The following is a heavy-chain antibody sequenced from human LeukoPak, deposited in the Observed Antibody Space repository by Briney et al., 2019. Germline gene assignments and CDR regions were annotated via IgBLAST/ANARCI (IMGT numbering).Heavy chain of an antibody. J-gene: IGHJ6*04. CDR1: GFTFSSYA. CDR3: ARQPGSGWYSGGYYYYVMDV. V-gene: IGHV3-30*04. D-gene: IGHD6-19*01. Sequence: PGGSLRLSCAASGFTFSSYAMHWVRQAPGRGLEWVAVISYDGSNKYYADSAKGRFTISRDNSKNTLYRRMNSLRAEDTAVYYCARQPGSGWYSGGYYYYVMDVWGEGTTVTVSS. CDR2: ISYDGSNK.